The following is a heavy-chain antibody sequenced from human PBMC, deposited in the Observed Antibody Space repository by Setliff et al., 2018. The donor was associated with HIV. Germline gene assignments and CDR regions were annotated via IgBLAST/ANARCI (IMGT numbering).Heavy chain of an antibody. Sequence: KPSETLSLTCTVSVASMSSYYWSWIRQPAGKGLEWIGRIYTTETTYYNPSLKGRVTMSVDTPKKQFSLRLSSVTAADTAVYYCAASSAAISVADLWGQGTLVTVSS. CDR1: VASMSSYY. CDR3: AASSAAISVADL. V-gene: IGHV4-4*07. CDR2: IYTTETT. D-gene: IGHD6-19*01. J-gene: IGHJ5*02.